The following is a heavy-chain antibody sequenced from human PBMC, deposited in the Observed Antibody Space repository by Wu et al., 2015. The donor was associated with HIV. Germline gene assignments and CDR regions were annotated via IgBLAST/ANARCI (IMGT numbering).Heavy chain of an antibody. V-gene: IGHV4-34*02. Sequence: QVQLQQWGAGLLKPSETLSLTCAVSDGSFRGYYWTWIRQSPGKGLEWIGESNHGGSSNYNPSLKSRVIMSVDTSKNQFSLKLSSVTAADTAVYYCAREVDDYWGQGTLVTVSS. CDR1: DGSFRGYY. D-gene: IGHD2-15*01. CDR2: SNHGGSS. J-gene: IGHJ4*02. CDR3: AREVDDY.